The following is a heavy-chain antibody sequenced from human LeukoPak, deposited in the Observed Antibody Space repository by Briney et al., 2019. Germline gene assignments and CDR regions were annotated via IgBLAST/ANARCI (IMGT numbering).Heavy chain of an antibody. D-gene: IGHD3-10*01. CDR1: GYSFTSYW. Sequence: GESLKISCKGSGYSFTSYWIGWVRQMRGRGVEWMGIIYPGDSDTRYSPSLQGQVTISADKSISTAYLQWSSLKASDTAMYYCARFGVASGHDAFDIWGQGTMVTVSS. CDR3: ARFGVASGHDAFDI. V-gene: IGHV5-51*01. J-gene: IGHJ3*02. CDR2: IYPGDSDT.